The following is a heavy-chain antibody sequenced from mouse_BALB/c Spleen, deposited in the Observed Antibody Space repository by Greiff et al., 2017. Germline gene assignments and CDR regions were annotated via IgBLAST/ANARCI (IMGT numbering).Heavy chain of an antibody. CDR1: GYTFTSYW. CDR3: TRSYYGNSAMDY. CDR2: IYPGSGST. D-gene: IGHD2-1*01. Sequence: LKQPGSELVRPGASVKLSCKASGYTFTSYWMPWVKQRHGQGLEWIGYIYPGSGSTNYDEKFKSKGTLTVDTSSSTAYMHLSSLTSEDSAVYYCTRSYYGNSAMDYWGQGTSVTVSS. J-gene: IGHJ4*01. V-gene: IGHV1S22*01.